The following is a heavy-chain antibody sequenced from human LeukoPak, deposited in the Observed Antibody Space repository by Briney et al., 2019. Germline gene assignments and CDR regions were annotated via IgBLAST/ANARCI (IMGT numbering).Heavy chain of an antibody. CDR1: GYTFTTYG. Sequence: ASVKVSCKASGYTFTTYGLNWVRQAPGQGLEWMGWISAHSGNTNYARKFQGRVTMTTDTSTSTAYMELRSLRSDDTAVYYCARDPGYSSRWGQGTLVTVSS. CDR2: ISAHSGNT. V-gene: IGHV1-18*01. J-gene: IGHJ4*02. D-gene: IGHD6-13*01. CDR3: ARDPGYSSR.